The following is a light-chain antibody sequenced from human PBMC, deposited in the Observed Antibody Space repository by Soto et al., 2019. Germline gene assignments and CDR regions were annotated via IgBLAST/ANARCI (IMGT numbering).Light chain of an antibody. CDR2: NNN. Sequence: QSVLTQPPSASGTHGQRISISCSGRTSNIGSNIVAWYQHLPGTAPKLLIYNNNQRPSGVPDRFFGSKSGSSASLAISGLQPDDESHYYCAAWDDTLNGLVFGGGTKLTVL. V-gene: IGLV1-44*01. J-gene: IGLJ3*02. CDR3: AAWDDTLNGLV. CDR1: TSNIGSNI.